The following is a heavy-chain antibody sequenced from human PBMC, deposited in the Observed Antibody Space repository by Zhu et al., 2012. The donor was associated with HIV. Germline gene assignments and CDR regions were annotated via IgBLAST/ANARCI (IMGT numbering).Heavy chain of an antibody. CDR3: ATGEASLAAPGTGYFKS. V-gene: IGHV4-38-2*02. J-gene: IGHJ4*02. CDR2: IYHTGST. Sequence: QVQLQESGPGLVKPSETLSLTCTVSGYSISTGYYWGWIRQPAGKGLDWIGHIYHTGSTYYNPSLKTRVTMSVDTSKNHFSLKLSSGSAADTAVYYCATGEASLAAPGTGYFKSWGQGALVTVSS. D-gene: IGHD1-1*01. CDR1: GYSISTGYY.